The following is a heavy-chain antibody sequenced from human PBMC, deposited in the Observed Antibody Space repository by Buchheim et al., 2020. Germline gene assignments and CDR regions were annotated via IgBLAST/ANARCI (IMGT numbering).Heavy chain of an antibody. CDR3: GRGLYSNYARYYYGMDV. CDR2: IYYSGST. Sequence: QVQLQESGPGLMKPSETLSLTCTVSGGSISSYYWSWIRQPPGKGLEWIGYIYYSGSTNYNPSLKSRVTISVDTSKNQFSLKLSSVTAADTAVYYCGRGLYSNYARYYYGMDVWGQGTT. CDR1: GGSISSYY. V-gene: IGHV4-59*01. D-gene: IGHD4-11*01. J-gene: IGHJ6*02.